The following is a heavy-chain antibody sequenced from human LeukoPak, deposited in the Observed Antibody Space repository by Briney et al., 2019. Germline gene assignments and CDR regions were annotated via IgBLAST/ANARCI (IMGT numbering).Heavy chain of an antibody. D-gene: IGHD5-18*01. Sequence: ASVKVSCEASGYTFAGYYMHWVRQAPGQGLEWMGWINPNSGGTNYAQKFQGRVTMTRDTSISIAYMELSRLRSDDTAVYYCARDVDTAMVSPLDYWGQGTLVTVSS. CDR2: INPNSGGT. V-gene: IGHV1-2*02. CDR1: GYTFAGYY. CDR3: ARDVDTAMVSPLDY. J-gene: IGHJ4*02.